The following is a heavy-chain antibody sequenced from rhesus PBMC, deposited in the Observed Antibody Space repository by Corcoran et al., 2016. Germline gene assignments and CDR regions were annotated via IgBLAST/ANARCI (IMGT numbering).Heavy chain of an antibody. V-gene: IGHV3S43*01. D-gene: IGHD5-24*01. J-gene: IGHJ4*01. CDR2: ISSGGSI. CDR1: GFTSGNSD. Sequence: EVQLVESGGGLVQPGGSLRLSCAAPGFTSGNSDLIWIRQAQGKGLEWVSYISSGGSIYYSDSVKGRFTISRDNAKNTLYLTRDGLRAEDTAVYYCAGTLPYSGYSLSYWGQGVLVTVSS. CDR3: AGTLPYSGYSLSY.